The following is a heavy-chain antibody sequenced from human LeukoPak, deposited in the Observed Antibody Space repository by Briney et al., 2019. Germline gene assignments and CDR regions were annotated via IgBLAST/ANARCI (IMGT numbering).Heavy chain of an antibody. J-gene: IGHJ6*02. V-gene: IGHV3-23*01. CDR1: GFTFSSYA. CDR2: ISGSGGST. D-gene: IGHD2-15*01. Sequence: QPGGSLRLSCAASGFTFSSYAMSWVRQAPGKGLEWVSAISGSGGSTYYADSVKGRFTTSRDNSKNTLYLQMNSLRAEDTAVYYCAKDWRYCSGGSCFGGAYYGMDVWGQGTTVTVSS. CDR3: AKDWRYCSGGSCFGGAYYGMDV.